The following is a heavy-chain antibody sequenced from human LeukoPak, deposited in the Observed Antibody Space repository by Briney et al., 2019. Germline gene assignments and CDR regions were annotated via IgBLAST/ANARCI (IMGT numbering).Heavy chain of an antibody. J-gene: IGHJ4*02. V-gene: IGHV4-61*02. D-gene: IGHD1-26*01. CDR2: IYTSGST. CDR1: GGSISSGSYY. CDR3: ARDSGSYLYGYYFDY. Sequence: PSQTLSLTCTVSGGSISSGSYYWSWIRQPAGKGLEWIGRIYTSGSTNYNPSLKSRVTMSVDTSKNQFSLKLSSVTAADTAVYYCARDSGSYLYGYYFDYWGQGTLVTVSS.